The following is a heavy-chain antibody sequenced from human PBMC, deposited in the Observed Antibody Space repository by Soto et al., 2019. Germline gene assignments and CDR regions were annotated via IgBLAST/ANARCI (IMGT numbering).Heavy chain of an antibody. Sequence: QLQLQESGPGLVKPSETLSLTCTVSGGSISSSSYFWGWIRQPPGKGLAWIGSIYYSGSTYYNPCLKSRVTVSVDTSKNKFSLKLSSVTAADAAVYYCARHPSDFWFDPWGQGTLVTVSS. CDR3: ARHPSDFWFDP. D-gene: IGHD2-21*02. CDR1: GGSISSSSYF. V-gene: IGHV4-39*01. CDR2: IYYSGST. J-gene: IGHJ5*02.